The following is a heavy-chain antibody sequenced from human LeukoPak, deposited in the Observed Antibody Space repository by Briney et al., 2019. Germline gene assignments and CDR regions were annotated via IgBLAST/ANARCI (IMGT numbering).Heavy chain of an antibody. Sequence: PSETLSLTCTVSGGSISSSSYYWGWIRQPPGKGLKWIGSIYYSGSTYYNPSLKSRVTISVDTSKNQFSLKLSSVTAADTAVYYCARLSGCDSGYWGQGTLVTVSS. J-gene: IGHJ4*02. CDR3: ARLSGCDSGY. CDR1: GGSISSSSYY. D-gene: IGHD5-12*01. V-gene: IGHV4-39*01. CDR2: IYYSGST.